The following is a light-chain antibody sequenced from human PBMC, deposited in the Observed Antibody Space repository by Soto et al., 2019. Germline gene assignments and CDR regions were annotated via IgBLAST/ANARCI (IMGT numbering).Light chain of an antibody. CDR2: LDSDGSH. Sequence: QLVLTQSPSASASLGASVKLTCTLSSGHSSYAIAWHQQQPEKGPRYLMKLDSDGSHTKGDAIPDRFSGSSSGAERYLTIASIQSEDEADYFCQTWGTGIHVVFGGGTKLTV. CDR3: QTWGTGIHVV. V-gene: IGLV4-69*01. CDR1: SGHSSYA. J-gene: IGLJ2*01.